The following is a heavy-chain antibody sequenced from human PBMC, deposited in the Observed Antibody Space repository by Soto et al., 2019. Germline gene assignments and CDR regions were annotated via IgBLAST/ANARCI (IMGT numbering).Heavy chain of an antibody. CDR1: GASISRFY. CDR2: IYATGTT. Sequence: SETLSLTCTVYGASISRFYWSWIRKSAGKGLEWIGRIYATGTTDYNPSLKSRVMMSVDTSKKQFSLKLRSVTAADTAVYYCVRDGTKTLRDWFDPWGQGLSVPVSS. CDR3: VRDGTKTLRDWFDP. J-gene: IGHJ5*02. D-gene: IGHD1-1*01. V-gene: IGHV4-4*07.